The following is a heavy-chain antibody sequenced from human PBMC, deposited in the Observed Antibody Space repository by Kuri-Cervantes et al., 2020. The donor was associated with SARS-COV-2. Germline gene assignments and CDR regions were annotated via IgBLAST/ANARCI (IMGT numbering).Heavy chain of an antibody. CDR2: TNSDGIST. CDR3: ARGGVVTADWYFDL. D-gene: IGHD2-21*02. CDR1: GFPFRSYW. V-gene: IGHV3-74*01. Sequence: GESLKSSCAASGFPFRSYWMHWVRQAPGKGLVWVSRTNSDGISTSYADSVKGQFTISRDNAKNTLYLQLNSLGAEDTAVYYCARGGVVTADWYFDLWGRGTLVTVSS. J-gene: IGHJ2*01.